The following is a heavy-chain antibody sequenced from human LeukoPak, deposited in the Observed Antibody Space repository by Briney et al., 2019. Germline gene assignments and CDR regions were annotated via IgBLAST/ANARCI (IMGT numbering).Heavy chain of an antibody. V-gene: IGHV4-39*07. CDR1: GGSISSTSFY. J-gene: IGHJ6*03. CDR3: ARTYDSSGYLYYYYYMDV. CDR2: INHSGST. D-gene: IGHD3-22*01. Sequence: PSETLSLTCTVSGGSISSTSFYWGWIRQPPGKGLEWIGEINHSGSTNYNPSLKSRVTISVDTSKNQFSLKLSSVTAADTAVYYCARTYDSSGYLYYYYYMDVWGKGTTVTISS.